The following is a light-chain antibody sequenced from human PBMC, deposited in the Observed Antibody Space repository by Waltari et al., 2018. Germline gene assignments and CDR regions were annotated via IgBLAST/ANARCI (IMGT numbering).Light chain of an antibody. J-gene: IGKJ4*01. Sequence: DIQLTQSPSFLSASVGDRVTITCRASQAISSYLAWYQQKPGKAPKLLIYAAFTLQSGVSSRFSGSGSGTEFTLTISSLQPEDSATYYCQQLNSYPLTFGVGTKVEI. CDR3: QQLNSYPLT. V-gene: IGKV1-9*01. CDR1: QAISSY. CDR2: AAF.